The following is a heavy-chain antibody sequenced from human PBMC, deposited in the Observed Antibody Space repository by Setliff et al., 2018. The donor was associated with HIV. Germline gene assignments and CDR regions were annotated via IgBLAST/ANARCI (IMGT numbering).Heavy chain of an antibody. Sequence: GGSLRLSCAASGFSFSDYYMTWVRQAPGRGLEWVSYITSSGTTTLYGDSMRGRFTASRDNAESSLYLQMNSLRAEDTAVYYCARDIWGSSWYSSALNDAFDIWGQGTMVTVSS. CDR3: ARDIWGSSWYSSALNDAFDI. D-gene: IGHD6-13*01. CDR1: GFSFSDYY. CDR2: ITSSGTTT. V-gene: IGHV3-11*04. J-gene: IGHJ3*02.